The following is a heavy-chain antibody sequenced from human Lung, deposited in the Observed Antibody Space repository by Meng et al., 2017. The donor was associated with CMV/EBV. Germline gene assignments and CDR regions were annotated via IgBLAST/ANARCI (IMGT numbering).Heavy chain of an antibody. CDR2: IIPFFDTT. CDR1: GDTFSRYA. J-gene: IGHJ6*02. D-gene: IGHD2-2*02. CDR3: ARARTGDCSSTSCYNYYYYYGMDV. V-gene: IGHV1-69*05. Sequence: SXXVSXKASGDTFSRYAISWVRQAPGQGLEWMGGIIPFFDTTNYAQKFQGRVTITTDESTSTAYMELSSLRSEDTAVYYCARARTGDCSSTSCYNYYYYYGMDVWXQGTXVTVSS.